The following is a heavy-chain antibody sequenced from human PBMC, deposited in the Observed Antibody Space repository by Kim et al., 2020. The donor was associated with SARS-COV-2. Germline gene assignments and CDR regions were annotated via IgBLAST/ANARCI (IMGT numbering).Heavy chain of an antibody. D-gene: IGHD6-13*01. CDR3: ATYSSSWSLFDP. J-gene: IGHJ5*02. Sequence: YYADAIKGRFTIARDNSKNTLYLQMKSLRAEDTAVYYCATYSSSWSLFDPWGQGTLVTVSS. V-gene: IGHV3-23*01.